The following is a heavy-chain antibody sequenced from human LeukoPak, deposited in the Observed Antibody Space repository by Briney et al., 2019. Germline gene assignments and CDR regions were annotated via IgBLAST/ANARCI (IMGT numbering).Heavy chain of an antibody. CDR3: ASRNYYDSSGYPKVGDY. Sequence: GGSLRLSCAASGFTFSSYSINWVRQAPGKGLEWVSYITRNSDVIYYADSVKGRFTISRDNSKNTLYLQMNSLRAEDTAVYYCASRNYYDSSGYPKVGDYWGQGALVTVSS. CDR1: GFTFSSYS. V-gene: IGHV3-48*01. J-gene: IGHJ4*02. D-gene: IGHD3-22*01. CDR2: ITRNSDVI.